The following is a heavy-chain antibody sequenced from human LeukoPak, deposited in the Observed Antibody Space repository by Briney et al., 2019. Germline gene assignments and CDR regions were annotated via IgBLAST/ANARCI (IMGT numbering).Heavy chain of an antibody. CDR3: ARGGLILTGPIYYFDY. CDR2: ISSRGSHI. D-gene: IGHD3-9*01. Sequence: GGSLRLSCTASGFTFSTYSMNWVRQAPGKGLEWVSSISSRGSHIYYADSLKGRFTISRDDGKNSLYLQMNSLRAEDTAVYYCARGGLILTGPIYYFDYWGQGTLVTVSS. CDR1: GFTFSTYS. V-gene: IGHV3-21*01. J-gene: IGHJ4*02.